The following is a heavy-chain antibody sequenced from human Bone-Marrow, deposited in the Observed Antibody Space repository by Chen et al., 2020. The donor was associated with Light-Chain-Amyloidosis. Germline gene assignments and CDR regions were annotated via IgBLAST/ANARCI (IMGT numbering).Heavy chain of an antibody. V-gene: IGHV4-34*01. Sequence: QVQLQQWGAGLLKPSETLSLTCAVYGGSFSGYYWSWIRQPPGKGLEWIGEINHSGSTNYNPSLKSRVTISVDTSKNQFSLKLSSVTAADTAVYYCARGLFRIAARFDYWGQVTLVTVSS. CDR2: INHSGST. CDR3: ARGLFRIAARFDY. J-gene: IGHJ4*02. CDR1: GGSFSGYY. D-gene: IGHD6-6*01.